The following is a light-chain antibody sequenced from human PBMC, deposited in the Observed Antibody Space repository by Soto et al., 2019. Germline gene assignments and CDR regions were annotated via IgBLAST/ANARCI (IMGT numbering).Light chain of an antibody. J-gene: IGKJ1*01. CDR1: QSVSNNY. Sequence: IVLTQAPGTLSLSPGEGPTLSCRASQSVSNNYLAWYQQKPGQAPRLLIYGASNRATGIPDRFSGSGSGTDFTLTISRLEPEDFAVYYCQQYGSSGTFGQGTKVDIK. V-gene: IGKV3-20*01. CDR3: QQYGSSGT. CDR2: GAS.